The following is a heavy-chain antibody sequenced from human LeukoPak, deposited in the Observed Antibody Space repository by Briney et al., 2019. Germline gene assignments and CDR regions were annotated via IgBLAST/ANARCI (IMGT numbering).Heavy chain of an antibody. Sequence: GESLKISCKGSGYSFTNYWIGWVRQMPRKGLQWMGIIYPGDSDTRYSPSFQGQVTISADKSISTAYLQWSSLKASDTAMYYCARTYSNAFDIWGQGTMVTVSS. J-gene: IGHJ3*02. CDR2: IYPGDSDT. CDR3: ARTYSNAFDI. D-gene: IGHD2-21*01. V-gene: IGHV5-51*01. CDR1: GYSFTNYW.